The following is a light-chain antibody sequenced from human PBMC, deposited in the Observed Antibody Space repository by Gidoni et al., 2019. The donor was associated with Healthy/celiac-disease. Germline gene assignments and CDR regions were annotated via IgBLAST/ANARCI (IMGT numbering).Light chain of an antibody. J-gene: IGKJ3*01. Sequence: DIQMTQSPSSLSASVGDRVTLTCRASQSISSYLNWYQQKPGKAPKLLIYAASSLQSGVPSRFSGSGSGTDFTLTISSLQPEDFATYYCQQSYSTQITFGPGTKVDIK. CDR2: AAS. V-gene: IGKV1-39*01. CDR1: QSISSY. CDR3: QQSYSTQIT.